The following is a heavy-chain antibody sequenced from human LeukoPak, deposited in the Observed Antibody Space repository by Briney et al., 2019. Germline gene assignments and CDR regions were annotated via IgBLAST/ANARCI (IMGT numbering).Heavy chain of an antibody. CDR1: GGSITSGGYY. Sequence: SQTLSLTCTVSGGSITSGGYYWSWIRQLPGKGLEWIGYIYYSGTTSYNPSLKSRLTISLDTSENQFSLKLSSVTAADTAVYYCARGSTGDKSNTWGQETLVTVSS. V-gene: IGHV4-31*03. CDR3: ARGSTGDKSNT. J-gene: IGHJ5*02. CDR2: IYYSGTT. D-gene: IGHD7-27*01.